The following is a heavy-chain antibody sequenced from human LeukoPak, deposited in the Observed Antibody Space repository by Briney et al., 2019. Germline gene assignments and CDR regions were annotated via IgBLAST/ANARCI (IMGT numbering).Heavy chain of an antibody. CDR2: IIPIFGTA. CDR3: ARERRDILTGYYPSHFDY. D-gene: IGHD3-9*01. V-gene: IGHV1-69*13. J-gene: IGHJ4*02. CDR1: GGTFSSYA. Sequence: ASVKVSCKASGGTFSSYAISWVRQAPGQGLEWMGGIIPIFGTANYAQKFQGRVTITADESTSTAYMELSSLRSEDTAVYYCARERRDILTGYYPSHFDYWGQGTLVTVSS.